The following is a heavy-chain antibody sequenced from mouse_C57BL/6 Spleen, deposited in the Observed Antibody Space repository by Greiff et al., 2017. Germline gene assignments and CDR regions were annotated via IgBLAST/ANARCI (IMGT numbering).Heavy chain of an antibody. J-gene: IGHJ4*01. V-gene: IGHV2-4*01. CDR3: AKKYDCADYAMDY. CDR1: GFSLTSYG. CDR2: IWSGGST. D-gene: IGHD2-4*01. Sequence: QVQLQQSGPGLVQPSQSLSITCTVSGFSLTSYGVHWVRQPPGKGLEWLGVIWSGGSTDYNAAFISRLSISKDNSKSQVFFKMNSLQADDTAIYSCAKKYDCADYAMDYWGQGTSVTVSS.